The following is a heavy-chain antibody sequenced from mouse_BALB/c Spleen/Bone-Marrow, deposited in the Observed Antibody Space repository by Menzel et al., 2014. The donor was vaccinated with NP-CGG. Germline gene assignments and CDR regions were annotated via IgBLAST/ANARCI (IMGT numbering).Heavy chain of an antibody. CDR2: IDPETGGT. V-gene: IGHV1-15*01. D-gene: IGHD2-14*01. CDR3: RAYYRYDGYAMDY. CDR1: GYTLTDYE. J-gene: IGHJ4*01. Sequence: QVQLQQSGAELVRPGASVTLSCKASGYTLTDYEMHWVKQTPVHGLEWIGAIDPETGGTAYNQKFKGKATLTADKSSSTAYMELRSLTSEDSAVYYCRAYYRYDGYAMDYWGQGTSVTVSS.